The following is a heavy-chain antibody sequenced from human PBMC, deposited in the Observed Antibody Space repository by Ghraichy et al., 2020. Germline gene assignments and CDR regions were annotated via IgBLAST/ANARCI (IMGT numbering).Heavy chain of an antibody. CDR3: ARDRAGITTNDFHYYYYMDV. CDR2: IYYSGST. Sequence: SETLSLTCTVSGDSINSGGYYWSWIRQHPGKGLEWIGYIYYSGSTYYNPSLKSRVTISVDTSKNQFSLKVRSVTAADTAVYYCARDRAGITTNDFHYYYYMDVWGKGTTVTVSS. J-gene: IGHJ6*03. CDR1: GDSINSGGYY. V-gene: IGHV4-31*03. D-gene: IGHD1-1*01.